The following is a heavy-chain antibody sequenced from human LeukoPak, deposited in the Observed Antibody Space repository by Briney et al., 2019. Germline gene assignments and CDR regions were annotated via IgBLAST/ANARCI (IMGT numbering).Heavy chain of an antibody. J-gene: IGHJ4*02. CDR1: GFTFSSYS. CDR3: ARVGPAMVIY. D-gene: IGHD5-18*01. V-gene: IGHV3-48*01. CDR2: ISSSSSTI. Sequence: GGSLRLSCAASGFTFSSYSMNWVRQAPGKGLEWVSYISSSSSTIYYADSVKGRFTISRDNAKNSLYLQMNSLRAEDTAVYYCARVGPAMVIYWGQGTLVTVSS.